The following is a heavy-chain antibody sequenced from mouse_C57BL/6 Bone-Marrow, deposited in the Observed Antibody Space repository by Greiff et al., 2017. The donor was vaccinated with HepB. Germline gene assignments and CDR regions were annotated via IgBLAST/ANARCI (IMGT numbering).Heavy chain of an antibody. Sequence: VQLQQSGAELAKPGASVKLSCKASGYTFTSYWMHWVKQRPGQGLEWIGYINPSSGYTKYNQKFKVKATLTADKSSSTAYMQLSSLTYEDSAVYYCARYRGGYAMDYWGQGTSVTVSS. CDR2: INPSSGYT. V-gene: IGHV1-7*01. D-gene: IGHD2-14*01. CDR1: GYTFTSYW. J-gene: IGHJ4*01. CDR3: ARYRGGYAMDY.